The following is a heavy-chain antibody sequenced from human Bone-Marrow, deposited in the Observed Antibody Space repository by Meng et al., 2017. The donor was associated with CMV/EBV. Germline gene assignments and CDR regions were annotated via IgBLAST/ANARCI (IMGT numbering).Heavy chain of an antibody. D-gene: IGHD4-11*01. J-gene: IGHJ6*02. CDR3: ARVMTTVTPLHYGMDV. CDR1: GFRFSTSW. V-gene: IGHV3-7*04. CDR2: INEDGSEK. Sequence: GESLKISCAASGFRFSTSWMSWVRQGPGKGLEWVANINEDGSEKYYVGSVRGRFTISRDNSKNTLYLQMNSLRAEDTAVYYCARVMTTVTPLHYGMDVWGQGTTVTVSS.